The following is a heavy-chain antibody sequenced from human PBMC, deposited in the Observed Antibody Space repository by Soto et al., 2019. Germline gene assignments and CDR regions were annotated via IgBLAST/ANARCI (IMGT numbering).Heavy chain of an antibody. V-gene: IGHV3-30*18. CDR1: GFTFSSYG. CDR2: ISYDGSNK. D-gene: IGHD3-22*01. CDR3: AXDSRWGTYDSSGYYFDY. J-gene: IGHJ4*02. Sequence: GGSLRLSCAASGFTFSSYGMHWVRQAPGKGLEWVAVISYDGSNKYYADSVKGRFTISRDNSKNTLYLQMNSLRAEDTAVYYCAXDSRWGTYDSSGYYFDYWGQGTLVTVSS.